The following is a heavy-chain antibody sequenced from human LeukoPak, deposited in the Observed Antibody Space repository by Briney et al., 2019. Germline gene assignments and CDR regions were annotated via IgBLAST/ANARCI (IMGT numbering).Heavy chain of an antibody. Sequence: ASVKVSCKASGYTFTGYYMHWVRQAPGQGLERMGWINPNSGGTNYAQKFQGRVTMTRGTSISTAYMELSRLRSDDTAVYYCARGGIQGYDILTGYYRGSGDYYFDYWGQGTLVTVSS. D-gene: IGHD3-9*01. CDR3: ARGGIQGYDILTGYYRGSGDYYFDY. CDR2: INPNSGGT. CDR1: GYTFTGYY. J-gene: IGHJ4*02. V-gene: IGHV1-2*02.